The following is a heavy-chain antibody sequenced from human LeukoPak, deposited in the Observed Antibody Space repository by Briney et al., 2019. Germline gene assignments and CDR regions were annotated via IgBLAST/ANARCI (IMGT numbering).Heavy chain of an antibody. CDR1: GYTFTSRY. D-gene: IGHD3-16*01. J-gene: IGHJ4*02. Sequence: ASVTVSCKAYGYTFTSRYIHWVRQAPGQGLEWMGVINPSGGSTSYAQNFQGRVTMTRDTSTSTVYMELSSLRSEDTVVYYCAREGLQGDFDYWGQGTLVTVSS. CDR2: INPSGGST. V-gene: IGHV1-46*01. CDR3: AREGLQGDFDY.